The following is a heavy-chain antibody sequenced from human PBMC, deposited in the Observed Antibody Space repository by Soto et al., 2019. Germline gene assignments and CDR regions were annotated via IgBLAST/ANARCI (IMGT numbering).Heavy chain of an antibody. Sequence: QVQLQQWGAGLLKPSETLSLTCAVYGGSFSGYYWSWIRQPPGKGLEWIGEINHSGSTNYNPSLKSRVTISVDTSKNQFSMKLSSVTAADTAVYYCARGTSGWYGLGFGFDYWGQGTLVTVSS. CDR1: GGSFSGYY. CDR3: ARGTSGWYGLGFGFDY. D-gene: IGHD6-13*01. V-gene: IGHV4-34*01. J-gene: IGHJ4*02. CDR2: INHSGST.